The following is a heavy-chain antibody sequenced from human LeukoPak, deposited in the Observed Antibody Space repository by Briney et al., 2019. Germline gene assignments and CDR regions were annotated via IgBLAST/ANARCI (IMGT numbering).Heavy chain of an antibody. D-gene: IGHD5-18*01. CDR2: ISHSGNT. CDR3: ARDGYTSGRGFDL. V-gene: IGHV4-34*01. J-gene: IGHJ5*02. CDR1: GGSFSDYY. Sequence: KPSETLSLTCSVYGGSFSDYYWIWIRQSPGMGLQWIGEISHSGNTNYNPSLESRLTMSVDTSKNQFSLKLNSVTVADTGVYYCARDGYTSGRGFDLWGQGTLVTVSS.